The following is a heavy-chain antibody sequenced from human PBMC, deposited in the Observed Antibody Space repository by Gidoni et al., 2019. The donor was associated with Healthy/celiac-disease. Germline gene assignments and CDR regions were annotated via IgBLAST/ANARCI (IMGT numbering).Heavy chain of an antibody. CDR1: GFTFNSSA. CDR2: IVVGSGNT. Sequence: QMQVVQSGPEVKKPGTSVTVSCKASGFTFNSSAVQWVRQARGQRLEWIGWIVVGSGNTNYAQKCQERVTITRDRTTSTAYMELSSLRSEDTAVYYCAADGVYSSSSSYGMDVWGQGTTVTVSS. V-gene: IGHV1-58*01. D-gene: IGHD6-6*01. CDR3: AADGVYSSSSSYGMDV. J-gene: IGHJ6*02.